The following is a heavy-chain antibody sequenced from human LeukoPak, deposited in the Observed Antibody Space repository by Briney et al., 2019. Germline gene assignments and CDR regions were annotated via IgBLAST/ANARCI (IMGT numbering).Heavy chain of an antibody. CDR3: ARDQDYSKFWENWFDP. Sequence: GGPLRLSCAASGFTFSSYSMNWVRQAPGKGLEWVSYISSSSSTIYYADSVKGRFTISRDNAKNSLYLQMNSLRDEDTAVYYCARDQDYSKFWENWFDPWGQGTLVTVSS. CDR2: ISSSSSTI. J-gene: IGHJ5*02. V-gene: IGHV3-48*02. D-gene: IGHD4-4*01. CDR1: GFTFSSYS.